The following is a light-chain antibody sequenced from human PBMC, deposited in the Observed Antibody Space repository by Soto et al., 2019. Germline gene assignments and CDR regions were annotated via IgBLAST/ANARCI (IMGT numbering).Light chain of an antibody. CDR1: SSDVGGYNY. CDR3: CSSAPESTYV. V-gene: IGLV2-11*01. CDR2: KGT. J-gene: IGLJ1*01. Sequence: QSVLTQPRSVSGSPGQSVTVSCTGSSSDVGGYNYVSWYQQHPDKAPQLMIYKGTQRPSGVSNRFSGSTSGNAASLTISGLQAGDEADYFCCSSAPESTYVFGTGTKLTVL.